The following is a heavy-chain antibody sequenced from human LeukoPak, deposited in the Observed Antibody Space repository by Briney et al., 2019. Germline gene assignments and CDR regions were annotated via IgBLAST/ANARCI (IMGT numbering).Heavy chain of an antibody. D-gene: IGHD3-3*01. CDR3: ARVPYYDFLSGYLADY. V-gene: IGHV3-11*04. CDR1: GFTFSDYY. Sequence: GGSLRLSCAASGFTFSDYYMSWIRQAPGKGLEWVSYISSSGSTIYYADSVKGRFTISTDNANTSLYLQMNSLRAEDTAVYYCARVPYYDFLSGYLADYWGQGTLVTVSS. CDR2: ISSSGSTI. J-gene: IGHJ4*02.